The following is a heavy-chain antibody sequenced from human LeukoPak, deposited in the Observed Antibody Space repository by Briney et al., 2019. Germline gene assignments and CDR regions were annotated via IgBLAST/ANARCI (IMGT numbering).Heavy chain of an antibody. Sequence: GASVKVSCKASGGTFSSYAISWVRQAPGQGLEWMGRIIPILGIANYAQKFQGRVTITADKSTSTAYMELSSLRSEDTAVYYCARIVVQYDYVWGNLTAPPDVWGQGTTVTVSS. V-gene: IGHV1-69*04. CDR1: GGTFSSYA. J-gene: IGHJ6*02. CDR3: ARIVVQYDYVWGNLTAPPDV. D-gene: IGHD3-16*01. CDR2: IIPILGIA.